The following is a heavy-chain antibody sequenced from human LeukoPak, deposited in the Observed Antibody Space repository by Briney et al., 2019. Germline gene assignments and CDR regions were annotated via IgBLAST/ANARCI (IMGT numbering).Heavy chain of an antibody. D-gene: IGHD3-9*01. Sequence: PSETLSLTCTVSGGSISSGSYYWSWIRQPAGKGLEWIGRIYTSGSTNYNPSLKSRVTISVDTSKNQFSLKLSSVTAADTAVYYCARDEERYFDWSRAFDIWGQGTMVTVSS. CDR2: IYTSGST. V-gene: IGHV4-61*02. J-gene: IGHJ3*02. CDR1: GGSISSGSYY. CDR3: ARDEERYFDWSRAFDI.